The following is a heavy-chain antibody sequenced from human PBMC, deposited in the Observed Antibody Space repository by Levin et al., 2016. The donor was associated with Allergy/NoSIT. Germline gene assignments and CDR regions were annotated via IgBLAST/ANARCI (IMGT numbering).Heavy chain of an antibody. CDR3: AKEMAQVLLWFGELLD. CDR2: ISYDGSNK. V-gene: IGHV3-30*18. D-gene: IGHD3-10*01. J-gene: IGHJ4*02. Sequence: WIRQPPGKGLEWVAVISYDGSNKYYADSVKGRFTISRDNSKNTLYLQMNSLRAEDTAVYYCAKEMAQVLLWFGELLDWGQGTLVTVSS.